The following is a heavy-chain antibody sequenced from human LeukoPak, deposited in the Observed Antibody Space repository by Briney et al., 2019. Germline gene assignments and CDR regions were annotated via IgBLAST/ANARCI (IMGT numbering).Heavy chain of an antibody. D-gene: IGHD3-22*01. CDR3: VKDGVGWENDSSGYYYGEYFQH. CDR1: GFTFSSYW. V-gene: IGHV3-74*01. J-gene: IGHJ1*01. Sequence: PGGSLRLSCAASGFTFSSYWMHWVRQAPGKGLVWVSRINTDGGSTTYADSVKGRFTISRDNAKNTLYLQMHSLRAEDTAVYYCVKDGVGWENDSSGYYYGEYFQHWGQGTLVTVSS. CDR2: INTDGGST.